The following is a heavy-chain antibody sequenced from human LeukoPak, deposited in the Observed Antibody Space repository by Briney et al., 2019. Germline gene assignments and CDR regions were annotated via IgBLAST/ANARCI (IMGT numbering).Heavy chain of an antibody. CDR1: GGSFSGYY. CDR3: ARVGGYCSGGSCSEGFDP. J-gene: IGHJ5*02. D-gene: IGHD2-15*01. CDR2: INHSGST. V-gene: IGHV4-34*01. Sequence: SETLSLTCAVYGGSFSGYYWSWIRQPPGKGLEWIGEINHSGSTNYNPSLKSRVTISVDRSKNQFSLKLSSVTAADTAVYYCARVGGYCSGGSCSEGFDPWGQGTLVTVSS.